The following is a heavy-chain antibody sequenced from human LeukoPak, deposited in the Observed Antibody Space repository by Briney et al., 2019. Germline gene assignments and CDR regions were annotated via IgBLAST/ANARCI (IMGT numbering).Heavy chain of an antibody. CDR2: ISGSGGST. Sequence: GGSLRLSCAASGFTFSSYAMSWVRQAPGKGLEWVSAISGSGGSTYYADSVKGRFTISRDNSKNTLYLQMNSLRAEDTAVYYCAIPPGRVYSPFDYWGQGTLVTVSS. CDR1: GFTFSSYA. V-gene: IGHV3-23*01. D-gene: IGHD5/OR15-5a*01. CDR3: AIPPGRVYSPFDY. J-gene: IGHJ4*02.